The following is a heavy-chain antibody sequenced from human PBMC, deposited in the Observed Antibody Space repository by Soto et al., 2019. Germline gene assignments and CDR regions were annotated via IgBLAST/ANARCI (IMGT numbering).Heavy chain of an antibody. CDR1: GGSISSSSYY. Sequence: QLQLQESGPGLVKPSETLSLTCTVSGGSISSSSYYWGWIRQPPGKGLEWIGSIYYSGSTYYNPSLKSRVTISVDTSKNQFSLKLSSVTAPDTAVYYCASPHRGQGDPAVWGQGTLVTVSS. J-gene: IGHJ4*02. D-gene: IGHD2-21*02. V-gene: IGHV4-39*01. CDR2: IYYSGST. CDR3: ASPHRGQGDPAV.